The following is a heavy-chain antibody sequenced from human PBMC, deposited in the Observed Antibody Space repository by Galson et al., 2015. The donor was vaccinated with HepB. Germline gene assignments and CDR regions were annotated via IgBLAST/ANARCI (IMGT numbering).Heavy chain of an antibody. V-gene: IGHV1-2*06. J-gene: IGHJ4*02. CDR2: INPNSGGT. CDR1: GYTFTGYY. CDR3: AAAFDWLSPFDY. D-gene: IGHD3-9*01. Sequence: SVKVSCKASGYTFTGYYMHWVRQAPGQGLEWMGRINPNSGGTNYAQKFQGRVTMTRDTSISTAYMELSRLRSDDTAVYHCAAAFDWLSPFDYWGQGTLVTVSS.